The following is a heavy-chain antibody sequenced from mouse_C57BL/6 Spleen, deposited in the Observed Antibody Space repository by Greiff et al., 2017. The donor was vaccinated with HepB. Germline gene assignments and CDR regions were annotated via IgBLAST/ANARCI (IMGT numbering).Heavy chain of an antibody. CDR3: TTRGLYYAMDY. V-gene: IGHV14-4*01. CDR2: IDPENGDT. J-gene: IGHJ4*01. CDR1: GFNIKDDY. Sequence: EVKLMESGAELVRPGASVKLSCTASGFNIKDDYMHWVKQRPEQGLEWIGWIDPENGDTEYASKFQGKATITADTSSNTAYLQLSSLTSEDTAVYYCTTRGLYYAMDYWGQGTSVTVSS. D-gene: IGHD6-5*01.